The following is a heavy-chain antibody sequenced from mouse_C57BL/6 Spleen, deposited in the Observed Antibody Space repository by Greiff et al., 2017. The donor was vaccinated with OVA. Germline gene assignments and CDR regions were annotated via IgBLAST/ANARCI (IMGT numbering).Heavy chain of an antibody. V-gene: IGHV1-54*01. D-gene: IGHD2-3*01. CDR2: INPGSGGT. CDR3: ARYDGYYYAMDY. Sequence: QVQLQQSGAELVRPGTSVKVSCKASGYAFTNYLIEWVKQRPGQGLEWIGVINPGSGGTNYNEKFKGKATLTADKSSSTAYMPLSSLTSEDSAVYFCARYDGYYYAMDYWGQGTSVTVSS. J-gene: IGHJ4*01. CDR1: GYAFTNYL.